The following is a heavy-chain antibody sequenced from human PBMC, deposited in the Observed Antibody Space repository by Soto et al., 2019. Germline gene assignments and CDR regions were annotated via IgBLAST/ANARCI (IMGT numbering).Heavy chain of an antibody. Sequence: SETLSLTCTVSGGSISSGGYYWSWIRQHPGKGLEWIGYIYYSGSTYYNPSLKSRVTISVNTSKNQFSLNLSSVTAANTAVYYWARDRLMATAGTARHYFGLDVWGQGTTVTVSS. J-gene: IGHJ6*02. V-gene: IGHV4-31*03. D-gene: IGHD5-18*01. CDR2: IYYSGST. CDR3: ARDRLMATAGTARHYFGLDV. CDR1: GGSISSGGYY.